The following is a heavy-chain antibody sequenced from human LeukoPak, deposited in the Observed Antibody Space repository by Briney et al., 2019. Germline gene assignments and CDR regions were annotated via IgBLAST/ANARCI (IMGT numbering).Heavy chain of an antibody. V-gene: IGHV3-21*01. Sequence: GGSLRLSCAASGFTFSSYSMNWVSQAPEKGLEWVSSISSRSSYIYYTDSVNGRFTISRDNAKNTLYLKMNSLRAEDKAVYYCARDRYYDSSGYYSVDAFDIWGQGTMVTVSS. J-gene: IGHJ3*02. CDR3: ARDRYYDSSGYYSVDAFDI. CDR2: ISSRSSYI. CDR1: GFTFSSYS. D-gene: IGHD3-22*01.